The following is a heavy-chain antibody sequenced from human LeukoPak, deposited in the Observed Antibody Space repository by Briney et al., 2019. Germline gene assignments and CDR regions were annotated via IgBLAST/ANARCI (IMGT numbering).Heavy chain of an antibody. CDR2: GHYSGST. D-gene: IGHD3-22*01. J-gene: IGHJ3*02. CDR3: ARGDDSSGSMAFDI. Sequence: PSETLSLTCTVSGDSISSYYWNWIRQPPGKGLEWIGYGHYSGSTNYNPSLKSRVTISVDTSKNQFSLKLSSVTAADTAVYYCARGDDSSGSMAFDIWGPGTMVTVSS. CDR1: GDSISSYY. V-gene: IGHV4-59*12.